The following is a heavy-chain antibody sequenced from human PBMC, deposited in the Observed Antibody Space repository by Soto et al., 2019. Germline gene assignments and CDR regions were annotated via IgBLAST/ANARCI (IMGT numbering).Heavy chain of an antibody. J-gene: IGHJ5*01. D-gene: IGHD1-7*01. CDR2: INPKSGGT. Sequence: ASVTVSCKASGNTFSDYYMHWVRQAPGQGLEWMGWINPKSGGTNYAQKFQGRVTMTREMSIRTAYMELSRLRSDDTAVYYCARERLEVPLYNWFDPWGQGTTVTVSS. CDR1: GNTFSDYY. V-gene: IGHV1-2*02. CDR3: ARERLEVPLYNWFDP.